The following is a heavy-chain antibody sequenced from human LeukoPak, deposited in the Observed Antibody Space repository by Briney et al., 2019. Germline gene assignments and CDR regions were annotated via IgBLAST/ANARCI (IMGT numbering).Heavy chain of an antibody. CDR1: GGSFRGYY. J-gene: IGHJ4*02. CDR2: INHSGST. D-gene: IGHD2-2*01. CDR3: ARGRLTSCYDY. V-gene: IGHV4-34*01. Sequence: PSGPLSLPCAVSGGSFRGYYWRGVRQPPGKGLEWIGEINHSGSTNYNPSLKSRVTISVDTSKNQFSLKLSSVTAADTAVYYCARGRLTSCYDYWGQGTLVTVSS.